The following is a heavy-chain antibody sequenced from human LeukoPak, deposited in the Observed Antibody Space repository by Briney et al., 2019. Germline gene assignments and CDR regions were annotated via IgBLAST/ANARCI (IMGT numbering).Heavy chain of an antibody. V-gene: IGHV4-38-2*01. D-gene: IGHD3-9*01. J-gene: IGHJ5*02. Sequence: SETLSLTCAVSGYSISSGYYWGWIRQPPGKGLEWIGSIYHSGSTYYNPSLKSRVTISLDTSKNQFSLELSSVTAADTAVYYCARGQLRYFDWLLFGGDWFDPWGQGTLVTVSS. CDR2: IYHSGST. CDR3: ARGQLRYFDWLLFGGDWFDP. CDR1: GYSISSGYY.